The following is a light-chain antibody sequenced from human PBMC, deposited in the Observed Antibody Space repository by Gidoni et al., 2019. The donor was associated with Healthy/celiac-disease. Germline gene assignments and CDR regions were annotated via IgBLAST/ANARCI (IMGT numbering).Light chain of an antibody. Sequence: EIVLPQSPGPLSLSPGERATLSCRASQSVRSSYLAWYQQKPGQAPRLLIYGASSRATGIPDRFSGSGSGTDFTLTISRLEPEDFAVYYCQQYGSSPLTFGGGTKVEIK. CDR3: QQYGSSPLT. J-gene: IGKJ4*01. CDR1: QSVRSSY. CDR2: GAS. V-gene: IGKV3-20*01.